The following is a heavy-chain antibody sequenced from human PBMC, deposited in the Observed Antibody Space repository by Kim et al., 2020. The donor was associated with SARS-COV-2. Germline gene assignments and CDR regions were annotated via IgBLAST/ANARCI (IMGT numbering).Heavy chain of an antibody. D-gene: IGHD6-6*01. CDR3: ARARDRSHYYYGLDV. CDR2: VSPSGSTI. V-gene: IGHV3-11*01. J-gene: IGHJ6*02. Sequence: GGSLRLSCAASGFSFSDYYMTWVRQAPGKGLEWVSCVSPSGSTIYYAGSVEGRFTISRDNARKSLYLQMNSLGADDTAVYYCARARDRSHYYYGLDVWG. CDR1: GFSFSDYY.